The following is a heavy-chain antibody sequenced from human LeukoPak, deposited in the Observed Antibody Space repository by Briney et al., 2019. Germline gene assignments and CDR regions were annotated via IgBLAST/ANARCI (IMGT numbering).Heavy chain of an antibody. CDR2: IYYSGST. CDR1: GGSISSYY. V-gene: IGHV4-59*08. CDR3: ASYIAVAANFDY. J-gene: IGHJ4*02. Sequence: SETLSLTCTVSGGSISSYYWSWIRQPPGKGLEWIGYIYYSGSTNYNPSLKSRVTISVDTPKNQFSLKLSSVTAADTAVYYCASYIAVAANFDYWGQGTLVTVSS. D-gene: IGHD6-19*01.